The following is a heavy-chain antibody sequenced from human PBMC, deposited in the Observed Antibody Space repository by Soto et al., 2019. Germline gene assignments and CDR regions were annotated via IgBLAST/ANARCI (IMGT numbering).Heavy chain of an antibody. J-gene: IGHJ6*03. CDR1: GYTFTSYY. CDR3: ARDQEPSTLYYDYYYMDV. CDR2: INPSGGST. Sequence: ASVTVSCKASGYTFTSYYIHWVRQAPGQGLEWMGIINPSGGSTSYAQKFQGRVTMTRDTSTSTVYMEVSGLRSEDMAVYYCARDQEPSTLYYDYYYMDVWGKGTTVTVSS. V-gene: IGHV1-46*03.